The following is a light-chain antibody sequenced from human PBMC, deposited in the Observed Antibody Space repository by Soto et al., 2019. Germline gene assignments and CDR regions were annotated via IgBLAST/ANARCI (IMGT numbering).Light chain of an antibody. J-gene: IGLJ2*01. CDR2: DNN. V-gene: IGLV1-51*01. CDR1: SSNIGNNY. CDR3: GTWDTSLSVV. Sequence: QAVVTQPPSVSAAPGQKVTISCSGSSSNIGNNYVSWYQQLPGTAPKLLIYDNNKRPSGIPDRFSGSKSGTSATLGITGVQTGDEADYYCGTWDTSLSVVFGGGTKVTVL.